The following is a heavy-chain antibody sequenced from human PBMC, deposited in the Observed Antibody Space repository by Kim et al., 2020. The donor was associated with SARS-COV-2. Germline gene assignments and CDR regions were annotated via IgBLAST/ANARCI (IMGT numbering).Heavy chain of an antibody. V-gene: IGHV1-18*01. J-gene: IGHJ6*03. CDR1: GYTFTSYG. D-gene: IGHD3-3*01. CDR2: ISAYNGNT. Sequence: ASVKVSCKASGYTFTSYGISWVRQAPGQGLEWMGWISAYNGNTNYAQKLQGRVTMTTDTSTSTAYMELRSLRSDDTAVYYCARGDSDFWSGYYTPGGYYYYMGVWGRGTTVTVAS. CDR3: ARGDSDFWSGYYTPGGYYYYMGV.